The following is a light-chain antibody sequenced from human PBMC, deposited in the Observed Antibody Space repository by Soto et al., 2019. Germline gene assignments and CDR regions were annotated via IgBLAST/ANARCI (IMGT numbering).Light chain of an antibody. CDR3: ASWDDRHNVV. V-gene: IGLV1-44*01. CDR1: TSNIGTNT. CDR2: SND. Sequence: QSVLTQSPSASGTPGQRVSISCSGSTSNIGTNTVSWYQHVPGTAPKLLIYSNDQRPSAVPGRFSGYKSGTSASLAISGLLDEDEADYYRASWDDRHNVVFGGGTKLTVL. J-gene: IGLJ2*01.